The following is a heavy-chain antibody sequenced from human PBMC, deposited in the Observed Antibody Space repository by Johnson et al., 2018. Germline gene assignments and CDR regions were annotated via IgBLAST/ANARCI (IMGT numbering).Heavy chain of an antibody. CDR2: IYSGDST. Sequence: EVQLVETGGGLIQPGGSLRLSCAASGFPVRGNYMSWVRQAPGKGLEWVSVIYSGDSTYYADSVKGRLTSSRDNSRNTLYLQKKSLEAEDAAVEYWARTGDRDGHSPEYFQHWGQGTRVTVSS. CDR1: GFPVRGNY. D-gene: IGHD5-24*01. CDR3: ARTGDRDGHSPEYFQH. V-gene: IGHV3-53*02. J-gene: IGHJ1*01.